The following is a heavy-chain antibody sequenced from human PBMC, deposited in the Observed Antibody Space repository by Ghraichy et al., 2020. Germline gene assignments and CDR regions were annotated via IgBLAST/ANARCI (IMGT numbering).Heavy chain of an antibody. V-gene: IGHV4-59*01. J-gene: IGHJ6*03. CDR3: ARNMITHIGFNGEPEAFVMDV. D-gene: IGHD3-16*01. CDR2: FQYGETV. Sequence: SQTLSLTCAVSGASIDNYYCAWIRQSPGKGLEWIGYFQYGETVNYNPSLKSRVNPSFQSRVTMSVDTSTNQFSLKLTSVTAADTAVYYCARNMITHIGFNGEPEAFVMDVWGKGTTVIVSS. CDR1: GASIDNYY.